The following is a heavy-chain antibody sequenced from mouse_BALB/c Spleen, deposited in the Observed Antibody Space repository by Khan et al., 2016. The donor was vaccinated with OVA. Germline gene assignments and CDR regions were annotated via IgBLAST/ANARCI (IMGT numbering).Heavy chain of an antibody. D-gene: IGHD2-14*01. CDR2: INPSNGYT. V-gene: IGHV1-4*01. CDR1: GYTFTSYT. CDR3: VRDGAYHRNDGWFAY. Sequence: QVQLKRSGAELARPGASVKMSCKASGYTFTSYTIHWIKLRPGQGLEWIGYINPSNGYTNYNQKFRDKATLTADKSSTTAYMQLSSLTSDDSAVYNCVRDGAYHRNDGWFAYWGQGTLVTVSA. J-gene: IGHJ3*01.